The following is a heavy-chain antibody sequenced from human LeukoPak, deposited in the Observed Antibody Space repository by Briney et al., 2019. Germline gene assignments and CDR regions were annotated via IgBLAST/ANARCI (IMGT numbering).Heavy chain of an antibody. V-gene: IGHV1-69*05. D-gene: IGHD5-24*01. CDR1: GGTFSSYA. Sequence: SVKVSCKASGGTFSSYAISWVRQAPGQGLGWMGGIIPIFGTANYAQKFQGRVTITTDESTSTAYMELSSLRSEDTAVYYCARDGYNLGDAFDIWGQGTLVTVSS. CDR3: ARDGYNLGDAFDI. CDR2: IIPIFGTA. J-gene: IGHJ3*02.